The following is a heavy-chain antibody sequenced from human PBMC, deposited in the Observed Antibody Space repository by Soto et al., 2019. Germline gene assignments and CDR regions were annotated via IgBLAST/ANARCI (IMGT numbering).Heavy chain of an antibody. Sequence: QVQLVQSGAEVKKPGASVKVSCKASGYTFTSYGISWVRQAPGQGLEWMGWISAYNGNTNYAQKLQGRVTMTTDTSTSTAFMELRSLRSDDTAVYYCARGHSILYGSGRIGMDVWGQGTTVTVSS. D-gene: IGHD3-10*01. J-gene: IGHJ6*02. CDR3: ARGHSILYGSGRIGMDV. CDR2: ISAYNGNT. V-gene: IGHV1-18*01. CDR1: GYTFTSYG.